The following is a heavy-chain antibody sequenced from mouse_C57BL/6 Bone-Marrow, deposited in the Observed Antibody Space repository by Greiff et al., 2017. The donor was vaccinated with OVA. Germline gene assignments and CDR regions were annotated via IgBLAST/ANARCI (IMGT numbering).Heavy chain of an antibody. CDR1: GYTFTSYW. J-gene: IGHJ2*01. D-gene: IGHD1-1*01. V-gene: IGHV1-69*01. Sequence: QVQLKQSGAELVMPGASVKLSCKASGYTFTSYWMHWVKQRPGQGLEWIGEIDPSDSYTNYNQKFKGKSTLTVDKSSSTAYMQLSSLTSEDSAVYYCARCDYGSPFYFDYWGQGTTLTVSS. CDR2: IDPSDSYT. CDR3: ARCDYGSPFYFDY.